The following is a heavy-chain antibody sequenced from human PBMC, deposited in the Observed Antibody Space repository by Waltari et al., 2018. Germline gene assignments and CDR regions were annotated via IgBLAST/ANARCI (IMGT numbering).Heavy chain of an antibody. D-gene: IGHD3-3*01. Sequence: EEHLVESGGGLVEPGGSLRLCCGASGFCFSNGWMRWVRQAPGKGLEGIGRIRTETGGGTTQYAAPVKDRFSISNRDSETMLFVQMAYLTTADTAVYYCTIVHWSPPDVGYWGHGAPVTVTS. CDR2: IRTETGGGTT. CDR3: TIVHWSPPDVGY. V-gene: IGHV3-15*05. J-gene: IGHJ4*01. CDR1: GFCFSNGW.